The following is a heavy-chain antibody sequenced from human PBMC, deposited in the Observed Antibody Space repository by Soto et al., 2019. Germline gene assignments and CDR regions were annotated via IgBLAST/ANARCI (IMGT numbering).Heavy chain of an antibody. D-gene: IGHD5-12*01. CDR3: PRDHPVEMATYYYCYGMDV. J-gene: IGHJ6*02. Sequence: QVQLVQSGAEVKKPGASVKVSCKASGYTFTSYYMHWVRQAPGQGLEWMGIINPSGGSTSYAQKFQGRVTMTRDTSTSTVYMELSSLRSEDTAVYYCPRDHPVEMATYYYCYGMDVWGQGTTVTVSS. V-gene: IGHV1-46*01. CDR2: INPSGGST. CDR1: GYTFTSYY.